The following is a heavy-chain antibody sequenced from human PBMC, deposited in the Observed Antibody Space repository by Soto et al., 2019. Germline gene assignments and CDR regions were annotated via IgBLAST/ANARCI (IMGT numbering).Heavy chain of an antibody. D-gene: IGHD3-3*01. CDR3: ARETLSFGSALDV. CDR2: ITWNGGNT. Sequence: GGSLRLSCAASGFRFDDYNMHWVRQAPGKGLEWVSLITWNGGNTYYADSVKGRFTISRDGTTQSVFLQMTGLKREDTGLYYCARETLSFGSALDVWGQGTTVTVSS. V-gene: IGHV3-43*01. J-gene: IGHJ6*02. CDR1: GFRFDDYN.